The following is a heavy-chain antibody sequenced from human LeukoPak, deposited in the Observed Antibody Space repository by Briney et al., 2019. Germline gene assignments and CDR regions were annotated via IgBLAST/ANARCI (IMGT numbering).Heavy chain of an antibody. Sequence: GGSLRLSCAASGFTFSSYSMNWVRQAPGEGLEWVSSISSSSSYIYYADSVKGRFTISRDNAKNSLYLQMNSLRAEDTAVYYCARKGIWLPDYWGQGTLVTVSS. D-gene: IGHD5-18*01. CDR1: GFTFSSYS. CDR2: ISSSSSYI. J-gene: IGHJ4*02. CDR3: ARKGIWLPDY. V-gene: IGHV3-21*01.